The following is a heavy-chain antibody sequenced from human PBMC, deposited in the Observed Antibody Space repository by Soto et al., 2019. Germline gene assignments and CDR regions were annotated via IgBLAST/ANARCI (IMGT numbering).Heavy chain of an antibody. CDR3: VRDFSSSSGSYYYYGMDV. CDR1: GYTFTSYG. V-gene: IGHV1-18*01. J-gene: IGHJ6*02. CDR2: ISAYNGNT. Sequence: ASVKVSCKASGYTFTSYGISWVRQAPGQGLEWMGWISAYNGNTNYAQKLQGRVTMTTDTSTSTAYMELRSLRSDDTAVYYCVRDFSSSSGSYYYYGMDVWGQGTTVTVSS. D-gene: IGHD6-6*01.